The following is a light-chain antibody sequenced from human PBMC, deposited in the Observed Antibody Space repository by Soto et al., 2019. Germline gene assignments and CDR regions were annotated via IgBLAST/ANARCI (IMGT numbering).Light chain of an antibody. V-gene: IGKV1-12*01. CDR1: QDIGSW. J-gene: IGKJ3*01. CDR2: AAS. Sequence: DIQMTQSPSSASASVGDRVTITCRASQDIGSWLAWYQQKPGKAPKLLVYAASTLQTGVPSRFSGTGSGTDFSLTISSLQPEDFATYYCQQANSFPRGFTFGPGTKVDIK. CDR3: QQANSFPRGFT.